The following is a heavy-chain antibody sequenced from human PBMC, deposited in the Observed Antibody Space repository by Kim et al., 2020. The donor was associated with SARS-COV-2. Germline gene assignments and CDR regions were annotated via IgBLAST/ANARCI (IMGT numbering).Heavy chain of an antibody. CDR1: GGSISSYY. J-gene: IGHJ2*01. Sequence: SETLSLTCTVSGGSISSYYWSWIRQPPGKGLEWIGYTYYSGSTNYNPSLKSRVTISVDTSKNQFSLKLSSVTAADTAVYYCARVGAGYSGYAIERYWYFDLWGRGTLVTVSS. CDR3: ARVGAGYSGYAIERYWYFDL. D-gene: IGHD5-12*01. V-gene: IGHV4-59*01. CDR2: TYYSGST.